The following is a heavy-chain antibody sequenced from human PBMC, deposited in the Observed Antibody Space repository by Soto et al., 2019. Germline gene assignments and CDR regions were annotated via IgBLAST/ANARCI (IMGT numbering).Heavy chain of an antibody. CDR1: GYSFPSYC. D-gene: IGHD3-10*01. CDR2: ICPGDSDT. V-gene: IGHV5-51*03. J-gene: IGHJ3*02. Sequence: ELQLVQSEAEVKKPGKSLKMSCQASGYSFPSYCMVWVRHMPGKALELMGIICPGDSDTTYSTSFQGQVTFSADKSIKPAYLQWSRVTAAYSVMYYCVCSYYYGSRIYYQVRAFDIGGRGTTVTVSS. CDR3: VCSYYYGSRIYYQVRAFDI.